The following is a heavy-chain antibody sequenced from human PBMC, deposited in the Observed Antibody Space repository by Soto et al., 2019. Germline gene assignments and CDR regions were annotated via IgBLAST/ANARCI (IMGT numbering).Heavy chain of an antibody. CDR1: KFTFSAYA. J-gene: IGHJ3*01. CDR2: ISGSGGGT. D-gene: IGHD4-17*01. Sequence: EVRVVESGGGLVQPGGSLRLSCATSKFTFSAYAMTWVRQAPGEGLEWVSSISGSGGGTSYADSVKGGFSISRDNSKNTLYLRMNSLRVEDTAVYYCTRDPTGDQLGAFDFWGQGIVVTVSS. V-gene: IGHV3-23*04. CDR3: TRDPTGDQLGAFDF.